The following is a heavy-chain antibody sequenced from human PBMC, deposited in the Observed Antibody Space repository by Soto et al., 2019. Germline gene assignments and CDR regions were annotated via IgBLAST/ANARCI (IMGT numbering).Heavy chain of an antibody. J-gene: IGHJ6*03. D-gene: IGHD3-3*01. CDR2: IYYSGST. Sequence: QVQLQESGPGLVKPSETLSLTCTVSGGSISSYYWSWIRQPPGKGLEWIGYIYYSGSTNYNPSLKSRVTISVDTSKNQFSLKLSSVTAADMAVYYCASIGGRFSGGDHYYYYYMDVWGKGTTVTVSS. V-gene: IGHV4-59*08. CDR1: GGSISSYY. CDR3: ASIGGRFSGGDHYYYYYMDV.